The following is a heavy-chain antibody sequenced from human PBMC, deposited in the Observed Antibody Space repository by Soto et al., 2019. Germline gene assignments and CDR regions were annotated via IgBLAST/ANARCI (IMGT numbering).Heavy chain of an antibody. J-gene: IGHJ4*02. D-gene: IGHD6-13*01. CDR1: GFTFSDYA. V-gene: IGHV3-23*01. CDR3: AKDRQRSSRGLCDY. CDR2: ISAGGGST. Sequence: EVQLLESGGGLVQPGGSLRLSCAASGFTFSDYAISWVRQAPGKGLEWVSAISAGGGSTYYADSVKGRFTISRDNSKNTLFLQMNSLRAEDTAVYYCAKDRQRSSRGLCDYWGQGTLVTVSS.